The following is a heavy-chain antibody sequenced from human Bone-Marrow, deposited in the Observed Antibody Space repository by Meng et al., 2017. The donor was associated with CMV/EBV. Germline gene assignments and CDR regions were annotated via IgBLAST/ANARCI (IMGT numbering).Heavy chain of an antibody. Sequence: QTLSLTCAISGDSVSSNSAAWNWIRQSPSRGLEWLGRTYYRSKWYNDYAVSVKSRITINPDTSKNQFSLQLNSVTPEDTAVYYCARDLYYYDSSGYYHPTLDYWGQGTLVTVSS. CDR1: GDSVSSNSAA. CDR3: ARDLYYYDSSGYYHPTLDY. CDR2: TYYRSKWYN. V-gene: IGHV6-1*01. D-gene: IGHD3-22*01. J-gene: IGHJ4*02.